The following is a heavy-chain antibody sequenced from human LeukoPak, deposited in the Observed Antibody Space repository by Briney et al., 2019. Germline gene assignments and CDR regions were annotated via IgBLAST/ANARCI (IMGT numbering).Heavy chain of an antibody. CDR2: IYYSGST. Sequence: SETLSLTCTASGGSISSYYWSWIRQPPGKGLEWIGYIYYSGSTNYNPSLKSRVTISVDTSKNQFSLKLSSVTAADTAVYYCARESTVNDAFDIWGQGTMVTVSS. D-gene: IGHD5/OR15-5a*01. CDR3: ARESTVNDAFDI. V-gene: IGHV4-59*01. CDR1: GGSISSYY. J-gene: IGHJ3*02.